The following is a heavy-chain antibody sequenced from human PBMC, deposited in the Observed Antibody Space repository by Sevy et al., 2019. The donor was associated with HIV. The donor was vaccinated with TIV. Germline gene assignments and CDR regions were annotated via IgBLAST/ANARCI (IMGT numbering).Heavy chain of an antibody. CDR1: GFTFSSYT. D-gene: IGHD3-16*01. Sequence: GGSLRLSCAASGFTFSSYTMNWVRQAPGKGLEWVSSISSSGDYLYYEDSMKGRFTISRDNAKNSLYLQMNSLRTEDTAVYYCARDLILGPPPAYNWFDPWGQGTLVTVSS. CDR2: ISSSGDYL. J-gene: IGHJ5*02. V-gene: IGHV3-21*01. CDR3: ARDLILGPPPAYNWFDP.